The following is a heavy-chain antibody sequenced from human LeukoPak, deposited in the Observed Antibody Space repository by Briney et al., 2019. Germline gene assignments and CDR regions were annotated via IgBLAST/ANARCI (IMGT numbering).Heavy chain of an antibody. J-gene: IGHJ6*04. CDR3: AKGRAAGTYDVDV. V-gene: IGHV3-23*01. D-gene: IGHD3-16*01. Sequence: PGGSLRLSCAASGVSFSSYSMIWGRQGPGEGLGWVSGLRSGGGSIHYADSVKGRYTLSRDNSKNTLDPQVNSLSAQGTAVYCCAKGRAAGTYDVDVWGKGTTATVSS. CDR1: GVSFSSYS. CDR2: LRSGGGSI.